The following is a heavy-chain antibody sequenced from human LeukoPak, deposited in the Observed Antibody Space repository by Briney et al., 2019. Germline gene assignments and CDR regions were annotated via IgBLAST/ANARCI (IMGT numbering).Heavy chain of an antibody. CDR2: INPNSGGT. V-gene: IGHV1-2*02. J-gene: IGHJ4*02. D-gene: IGHD2-15*01. CDR1: GYTFTDYY. CDR3: ARELLHESFDY. Sequence: ASVKVSCKSSGYTFTDYYIHWVRQAPGQGLEWMGWINPNSGGTDSVQRFQGRVTMTMDPSITTTCMGISRLGSDDTALYYCARELLHESFDYWGQGTLVTVSS.